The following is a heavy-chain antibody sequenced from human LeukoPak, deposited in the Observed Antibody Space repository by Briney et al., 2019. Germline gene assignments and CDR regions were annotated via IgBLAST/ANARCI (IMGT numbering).Heavy chain of an antibody. CDR2: ISSSGSTI. CDR1: GFTFSDYY. D-gene: IGHD1-26*01. CDR3: ARDPVEWELLLDY. J-gene: IGHJ4*02. Sequence: AGGSLRLSCAASGFTFSDYYMSWIRQAPGKGLEWVSYISSSGSTIYYADSVKGRFSISRDNARNSVYLQMASLRVEDTAVYYCARDPVEWELLLDYWGQGTLVTVSS. V-gene: IGHV3-11*04.